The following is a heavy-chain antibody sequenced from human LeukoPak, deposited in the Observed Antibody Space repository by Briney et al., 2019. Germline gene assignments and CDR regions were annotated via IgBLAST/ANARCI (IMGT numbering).Heavy chain of an antibody. CDR2: MRSDGSRT. V-gene: IGHV3-74*01. CDR1: GFTLSNYW. J-gene: IGHJ4*02. Sequence: GGSLRLSCATSGFTLSNYWMHWVRQAPGKGLVWGSRMRSDGSRTSYADSVQGRFTISRDNARNTLYLQMNSLRADDTAIYYCARDPANYFDYWGQGTLVTVSS. CDR3: ARDPANYFDY.